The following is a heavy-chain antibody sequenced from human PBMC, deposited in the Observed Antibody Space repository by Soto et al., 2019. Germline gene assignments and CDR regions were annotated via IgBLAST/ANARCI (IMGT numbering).Heavy chain of an antibody. CDR3: AKDQGIDYDILTGPKRGDY. CDR2: ISSSGSTI. D-gene: IGHD3-9*01. CDR1: GFTFSDYY. V-gene: IGHV3-11*01. Sequence: QVQLVESGGGLVKPGGSLRLSCAASGFTFSDYYMSWIRQAPGKWLEWVSYISSSGSTIYYADSVKGRFTISRDNAKNSLDLPMNSLGAEHTAVYYCAKDQGIDYDILTGPKRGDYWGQGTLVTVSS. J-gene: IGHJ4*02.